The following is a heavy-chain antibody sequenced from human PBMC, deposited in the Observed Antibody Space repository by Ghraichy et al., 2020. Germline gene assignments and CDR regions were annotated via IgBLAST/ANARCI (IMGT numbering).Heavy chain of an antibody. Sequence: GGSLRLSCAASGFTFSGYSMNWVRQAPGKGLEWVSYISTTSSTKFYADSVKGRFTISRDNAKNSLYLQMNSLRDEDTAVYYCARAYCAGDCSRLHLMAVWGQGTTVTVSS. CDR3: ARAYCAGDCSRLHLMAV. CDR1: GFTFSGYS. D-gene: IGHD2-21*02. CDR2: ISTTSSTK. V-gene: IGHV3-48*02. J-gene: IGHJ6*02.